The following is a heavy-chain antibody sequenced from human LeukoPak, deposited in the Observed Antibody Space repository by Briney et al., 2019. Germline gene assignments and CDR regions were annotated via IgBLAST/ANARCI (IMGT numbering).Heavy chain of an antibody. CDR1: GFTFSSYA. CDR2: ISYDGSNK. V-gene: IGHV3-30*04. CDR3: ARDSDLVGAGDFDY. Sequence: GGSLRLPCAASGFTFSSYAMHWVRQAPGKGLEWVAVISYDGSNKYYADSVKGRFTFSRDNSKNTLYLQMNSLRAEDTAVYYCARDSDLVGAGDFDYWGQGTLVTVSS. D-gene: IGHD1-26*01. J-gene: IGHJ4*02.